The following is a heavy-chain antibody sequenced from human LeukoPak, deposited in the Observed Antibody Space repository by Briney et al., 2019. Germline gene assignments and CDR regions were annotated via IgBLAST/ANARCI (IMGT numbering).Heavy chain of an antibody. Sequence: GASVKVSCKTSGYTFTNYGISWVRQAPGQGLEWMGWISANTGNTNYPQKVQGRVTMTTDTSTSTVYMELRSLRSDDTAVYYCARDIATVVHQDWGQGTLVTVSS. D-gene: IGHD3-22*01. CDR3: ARDIATVVHQD. CDR2: ISANTGNT. J-gene: IGHJ4*01. V-gene: IGHV1-18*01. CDR1: GYTFTNYG.